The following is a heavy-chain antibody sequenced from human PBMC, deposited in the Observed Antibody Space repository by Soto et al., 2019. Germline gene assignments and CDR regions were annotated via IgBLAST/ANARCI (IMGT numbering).Heavy chain of an antibody. CDR3: ARWRGGCPN. Sequence: EVQLVESGGGLVQPGGSLRLSCAASGFTFTNHWMSWVRQTPGKGLEWVANIKKDGSEKYYVDSVKGRFTISRDNAKNSLDGQMSGLRAEDPAVYYCARWRGGCPNWGQGPLVIVSP. V-gene: IGHV3-7*03. CDR2: IKKDGSEK. CDR1: GFTFTNHW. D-gene: IGHD2-15*01. J-gene: IGHJ4*02.